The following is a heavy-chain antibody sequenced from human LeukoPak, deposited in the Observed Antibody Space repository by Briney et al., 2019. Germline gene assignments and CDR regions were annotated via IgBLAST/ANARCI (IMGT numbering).Heavy chain of an antibody. CDR2: VSASSDI. CDR3: AKPDTETDIVVVVAAPPPFDY. J-gene: IGHJ4*02. D-gene: IGHD2-15*01. Sequence: GGSLRLSCAASGFTFSSYTMNWVRQAPGKGLQWVSTVSASSDIHYADSVKGRFTISRDNSKNTLYLQMNSLRAEDTAVYYCAKPDTETDIVVVVAAPPPFDYWGQGTLVTVSS. V-gene: IGHV3-21*01. CDR1: GFTFSSYT.